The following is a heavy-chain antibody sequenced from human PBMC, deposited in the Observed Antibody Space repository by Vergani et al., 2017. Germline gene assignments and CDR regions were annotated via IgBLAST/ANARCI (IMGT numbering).Heavy chain of an antibody. CDR1: GGTFSSFA. J-gene: IGHJ3*02. CDR2: IIPIFGTA. CDR3: ARAYDILTGTDNDAFDS. Sequence: QVQLVQSGAEVKKPGSSVKVPCKASGGTFSSFAISWARQAPGQGLEWMGRIIPIFGTANYAQKFQGRVTITADESTSTAYMELSSLRSEDRAVYYCARAYDILTGTDNDAFDSRNEGTMVTVSS. D-gene: IGHD3-9*01. V-gene: IGHV1-69*13.